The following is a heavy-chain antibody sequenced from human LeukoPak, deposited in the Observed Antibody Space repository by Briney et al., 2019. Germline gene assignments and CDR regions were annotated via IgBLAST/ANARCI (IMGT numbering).Heavy chain of an antibody. V-gene: IGHV5-51*01. Sequence: GESLKISCKGSGYSFTSYWIGWVRQMPGKGLEWMGIIYPGDSDTRYSPSFQGQVTISADKSISTAYLQWSSLKASNTAMYYCARQGYSYGYHFDYWGQGTLVTVSS. D-gene: IGHD5-18*01. CDR2: IYPGDSDT. CDR1: GYSFTSYW. CDR3: ARQGYSYGYHFDY. J-gene: IGHJ4*02.